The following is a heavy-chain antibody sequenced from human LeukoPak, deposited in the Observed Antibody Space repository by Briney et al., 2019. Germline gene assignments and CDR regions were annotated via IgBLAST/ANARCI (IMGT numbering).Heavy chain of an antibody. CDR2: INPNSGGT. J-gene: IGHJ5*02. Sequence: VASMKVSCKASGYTFTGYYMHWVRQAPGQGPEWMGWINPNSGGTNYAQKFQGRVTMTRDTSLSTVYMELSRLRSDDTAVYYCATQATSGWHFSWGQGTLVTVSS. CDR1: GYTFTGYY. V-gene: IGHV1-2*02. CDR3: ATQATSGWHFS. D-gene: IGHD6-19*01.